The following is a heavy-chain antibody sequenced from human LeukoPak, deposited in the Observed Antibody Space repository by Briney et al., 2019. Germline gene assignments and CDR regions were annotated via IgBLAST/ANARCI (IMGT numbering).Heavy chain of an antibody. Sequence: PGGSLRLSCAASGFTVSSNYMSWVRQAPGKGLEWVSVIYSGGSTYYADSVKGRFTISRDNSKNTLYLQMNSLRAEDTAVYYCARESFAGIGAVAAEGSGAFDIWGQGTMVTVSS. D-gene: IGHD6-19*01. V-gene: IGHV3-53*01. CDR3: ARESFAGIGAVAAEGSGAFDI. J-gene: IGHJ3*02. CDR2: IYSGGST. CDR1: GFTVSSNY.